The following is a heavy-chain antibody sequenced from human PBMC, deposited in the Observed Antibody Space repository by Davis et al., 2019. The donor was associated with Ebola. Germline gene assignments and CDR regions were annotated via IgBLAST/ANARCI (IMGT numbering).Heavy chain of an antibody. V-gene: IGHV3-23*01. CDR3: ARDGYSYGRYYYYGMDV. J-gene: IGHJ6*02. D-gene: IGHD5-18*01. CDR2: ISGSGVNT. Sequence: PSETLSLTCAASGFTFSSYAMSWVRQAPGKGLEWVSAISGSGVNTYYADSVEGRFTISRDNSKNTLYLQMNSLRAEDTAVYYCARDGYSYGRYYYYGMDVWGQGTTVTVSS. CDR1: GFTFSSYA.